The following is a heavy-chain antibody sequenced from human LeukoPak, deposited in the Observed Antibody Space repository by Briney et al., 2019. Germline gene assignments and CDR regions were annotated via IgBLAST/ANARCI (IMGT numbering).Heavy chain of an antibody. CDR3: ARVAKATHSYAYGDDAFDI. J-gene: IGHJ3*02. V-gene: IGHV3-30*09. CDR2: ISYDGSNK. Sequence: GGSLRLSCAASGFTFSTYAMHWVRQAPGKGLEWVALISYDGSNKYYADSVKGRFALSRDNSKNTLYLQMSSPRAEDTAVYYCARVAKATHSYAYGDDAFDIWGQGTMVTVSS. D-gene: IGHD5-18*01. CDR1: GFTFSTYA.